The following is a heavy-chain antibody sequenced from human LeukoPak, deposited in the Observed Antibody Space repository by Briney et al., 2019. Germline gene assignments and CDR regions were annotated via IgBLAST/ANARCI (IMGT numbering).Heavy chain of an antibody. V-gene: IGHV3-30*18. J-gene: IGHJ2*01. CDR2: ISYDGSNK. Sequence: GGSLRLSCAASGFTFSSCGMHWVRQAPGKGLEWVAVISYDGSNKYYADSVKGRFTISRDNSKNTLFLEMNSLRAEDTAVYYCAKDRTVGASYWYFDLWGRGTLVTVSS. CDR3: AKDRTVGASYWYFDL. CDR1: GFTFSSCG. D-gene: IGHD1-26*01.